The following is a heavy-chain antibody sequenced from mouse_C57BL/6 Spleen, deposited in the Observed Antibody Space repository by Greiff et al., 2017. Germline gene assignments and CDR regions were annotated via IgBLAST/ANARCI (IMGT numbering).Heavy chain of an antibody. CDR2: INPNYGTT. CDR1: GYSFTDYN. V-gene: IGHV1-39*01. CDR3: ARDYYGSRAWFAY. D-gene: IGHD1-1*01. Sequence: EVKLMESGPELVKPGASVKISCKASGYSFTDYNMNWVKQSNGKSLEWIGVINPNYGTTSYNQKFKGKATLTVDQSSSTAYMQLNSLTSEDSAVYYCARDYYGSRAWFAYWGQGTLVTVSA. J-gene: IGHJ3*01.